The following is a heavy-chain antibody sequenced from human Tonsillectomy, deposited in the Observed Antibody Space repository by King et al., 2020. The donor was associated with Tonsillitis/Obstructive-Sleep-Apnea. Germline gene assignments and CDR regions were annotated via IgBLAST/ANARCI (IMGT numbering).Heavy chain of an antibody. CDR3: TPPTFRGGYAGDYYYGMDV. V-gene: IGHV3-15*07. CDR2: IKSKTDGGTT. D-gene: IGHD5-12*01. Sequence: VQLVESGGGLVKPGGSLRLSCAASGFTFSNAWMNWVRQAPGKGLEWVGRIKSKTDGGTTDYAAPVKGRFTISRDDSKNTLYLQMNSLKTEDTAVYYCTPPTFRGGYAGDYYYGMDVWGQGTTVTVSS. CDR1: GFTFSNAW. J-gene: IGHJ6*02.